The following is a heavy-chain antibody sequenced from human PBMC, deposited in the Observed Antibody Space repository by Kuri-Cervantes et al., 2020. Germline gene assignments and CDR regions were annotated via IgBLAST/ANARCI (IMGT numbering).Heavy chain of an antibody. V-gene: IGHV5-51*01. CDR2: IYPGDSDT. CDR3: ARGGMEVAALNWFDP. D-gene: IGHD6-19*01. J-gene: IGHJ5*02. CDR1: GYNFTTYW. Sequence: GGSLRLSCQASGYNFTTYWIAWVRQMPGKGLEWMGIIYPGDSDTRYSPSFQGQVTISADKSISTAYLQWSSLKASDTAMYYCARGGMEVAALNWFDPWGQGTLVTVSS.